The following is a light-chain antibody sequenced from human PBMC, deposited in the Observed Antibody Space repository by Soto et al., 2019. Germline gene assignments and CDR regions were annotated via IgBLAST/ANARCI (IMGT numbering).Light chain of an antibody. Sequence: EIVMTQSPATLSVSPLEIATLSFMASQSVRSNLAWYQQTPGQAPRLLIYHASARATGIPARFSGSGSGTEFTLTISSLQSEDFAVYYCQQYNNWPLTFGQGTRLEIK. CDR3: QQYNNWPLT. J-gene: IGKJ5*01. CDR1: QSVRSN. V-gene: IGKV3-15*01. CDR2: HAS.